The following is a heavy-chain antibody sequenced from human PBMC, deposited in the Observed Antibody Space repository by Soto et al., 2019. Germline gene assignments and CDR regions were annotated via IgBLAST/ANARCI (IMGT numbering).Heavy chain of an antibody. J-gene: IGHJ6*02. V-gene: IGHV1-69*13. D-gene: IGHD6-19*01. Sequence: ASVKVACKASGGTFSSYAIGWVRQAPGQGLEWMGGIIPIFGTANYAQKFQGRVTITADESTSTAYMELSSLRSEDTAVYYCARWDSSGWYGYYYYYGMDVWGQGTTVTVSS. CDR2: IIPIFGTA. CDR1: GGTFSSYA. CDR3: ARWDSSGWYGYYYYYGMDV.